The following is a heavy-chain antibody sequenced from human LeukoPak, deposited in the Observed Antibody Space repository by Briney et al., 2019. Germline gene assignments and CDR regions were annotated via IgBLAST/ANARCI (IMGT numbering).Heavy chain of an antibody. CDR1: GFTFSSYG. CDR2: IWYDGSNK. D-gene: IGHD6-19*01. J-gene: IGHJ4*02. V-gene: IGHV3-33*01. Sequence: PGRSLRLSCAASGFTFSSYGMHWVRQAPGKGLEWVAVIWYDGSNKYYADSVKGRFTISRDNAKNSLYLQMNSLRAEDTAVYYCARDWGRKWTVAGLVDYWGQGTLVTVSS. CDR3: ARDWGRKWTVAGLVDY.